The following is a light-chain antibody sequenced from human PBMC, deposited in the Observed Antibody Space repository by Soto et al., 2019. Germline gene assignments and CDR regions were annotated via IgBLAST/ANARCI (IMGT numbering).Light chain of an antibody. CDR3: QQYNNWPGT. Sequence: EIVMTQSPATLSVSPGERATLSCRASQSVSSNLAWYQQKPGQAPRLLIYGASTRATGIPARFSGSGFGTEVTLTISSLQSEDFAVYYCQQYNNWPGTFGQGTKVEIK. V-gene: IGKV3-15*01. CDR1: QSVSSN. J-gene: IGKJ1*01. CDR2: GAS.